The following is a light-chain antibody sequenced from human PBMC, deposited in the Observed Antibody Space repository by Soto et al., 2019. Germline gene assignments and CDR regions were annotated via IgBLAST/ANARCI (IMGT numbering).Light chain of an antibody. V-gene: IGLV2-23*02. CDR3: SSSLGGHTWV. CDR1: SSDVGSYDR. CDR2: EVT. Sequence: QSALTQPDSVSGSPGQSITISCTGSSSDVGSYDRVSWYQQYPGKAPTLIIYEVTKRPSGISNRFSGSKSGNTASLSISGRQGEDEAHYYFSSSLGGHTWVFGGGTKVTVL. J-gene: IGLJ3*02.